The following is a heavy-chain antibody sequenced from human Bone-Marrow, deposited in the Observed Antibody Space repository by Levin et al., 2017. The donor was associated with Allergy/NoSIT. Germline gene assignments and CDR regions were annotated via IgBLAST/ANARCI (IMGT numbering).Heavy chain of an antibody. J-gene: IGHJ6*03. V-gene: IGHV4-61*02. CDR3: ARDRLASLYYYSMDV. Sequence: SETLSLTCSVSGGSISSGRYYFTWVRQSAGKGLEWIGRIYTTGSTNYNPSLESRVTISRDTFKKEVYLTLSSVTAADTAVYYCARDRLASLYYYSMDVWGRGTTVIVSS. CDR1: GGSISSGRYY. CDR2: IYTTGST.